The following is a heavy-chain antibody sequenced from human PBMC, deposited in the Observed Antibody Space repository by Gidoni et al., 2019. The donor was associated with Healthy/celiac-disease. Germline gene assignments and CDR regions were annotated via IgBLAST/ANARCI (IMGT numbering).Heavy chain of an antibody. CDR2: INHSGST. Sequence: QVQLQQWGAGLLKPSETLSLTCAVYGGSFSGYYWSWIRQPPGKGLEWIGEINHSGSTNYNPSLKSRVTISVDTSKNQFSLKLSSVTAADTAVYYCARVGRWFGELPQDYWGQGTLVTVSS. CDR1: GGSFSGYY. V-gene: IGHV4-34*01. D-gene: IGHD3-10*01. CDR3: ARVGRWFGELPQDY. J-gene: IGHJ4*02.